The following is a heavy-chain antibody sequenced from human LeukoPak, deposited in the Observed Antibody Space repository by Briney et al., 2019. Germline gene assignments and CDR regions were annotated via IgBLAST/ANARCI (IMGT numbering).Heavy chain of an antibody. CDR2: ISSSSTSTI. CDR3: ARDYYDSSGYYYGAY. J-gene: IGHJ4*02. V-gene: IGHV3-48*04. Sequence: GGSLRLSWAASGFTFSSYSMNWVRQAPGKGLEWVSYISSSSTSTIYYADSVKGRFTISRDNAKNSLYLQMNSLRAEDTAVYYCARDYYDSSGYYYGAYWGQGTLVTVSS. D-gene: IGHD3-22*01. CDR1: GFTFSSYS.